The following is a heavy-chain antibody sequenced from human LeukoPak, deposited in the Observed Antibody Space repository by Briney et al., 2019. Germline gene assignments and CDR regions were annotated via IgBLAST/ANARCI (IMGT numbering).Heavy chain of an antibody. V-gene: IGHV4-59*01. CDR3: ARDRLGFDY. Sequence: GSLRLSCAASGFTFSNAWMSWIRQPPGKGLEWIGYIYYSGSTNYNPSLKSRVTISVDTSKNQFSLKLSSVTAADTAVYYCARDRLGFDYWGQGTLVTVSS. CDR2: IYYSGST. D-gene: IGHD7-27*01. J-gene: IGHJ4*02. CDR1: GFTFSNAW.